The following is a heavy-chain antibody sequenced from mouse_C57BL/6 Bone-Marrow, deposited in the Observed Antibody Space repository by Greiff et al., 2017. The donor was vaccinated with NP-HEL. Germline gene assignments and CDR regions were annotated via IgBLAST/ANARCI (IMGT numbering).Heavy chain of an antibody. CDR1: GYTFTSYW. V-gene: IGHV1-52*01. CDR2: IDPSDSET. Sequence: QVQLQQPGAELVRPGSSVKLSCKASGYTFTSYWMHWVKQRPIQGLEWIGNIDPSDSETHYNQKFKDKATLTVDKSSSTAYMQLSSLTSEDSAVYYCARPPAYIKWGYYFDYWGQGTTLTVSS. J-gene: IGHJ2*01. D-gene: IGHD1-3*01. CDR3: ARPPAYIKWGYYFDY.